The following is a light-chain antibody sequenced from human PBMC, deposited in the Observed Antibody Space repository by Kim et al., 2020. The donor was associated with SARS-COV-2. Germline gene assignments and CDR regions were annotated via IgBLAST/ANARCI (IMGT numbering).Light chain of an antibody. J-gene: IGKJ2*01. CDR1: QSISRW. V-gene: IGKV1-5*03. Sequence: DIQMTQSPSTLSASVGDRVTITCRASQSISRWLAWHQQKPGKAPKLLIYKASSLESGVPSRFSGSGSGTQFTLTISSLQPDDFATYYCQQYNTYPYTFGQGTKLEI. CDR3: QQYNTYPYT. CDR2: KAS.